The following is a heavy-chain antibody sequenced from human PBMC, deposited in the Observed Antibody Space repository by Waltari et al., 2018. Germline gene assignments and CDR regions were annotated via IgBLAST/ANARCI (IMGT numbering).Heavy chain of an antibody. V-gene: IGHV1-24*01. D-gene: IGHD3-16*02. CDR1: GYTLYDLS. Sequence: QVQVVQSGAEVKKPGASVKVSCKVPGYTLYDLSIHWVRQAPGKGIGWMGGFDPGQRETVYAQNFQGRVTITEDTTTDTAYMHLSSLRSDDTAVYYCVTGRIMKNVGGVLVIEHDLRAGYFQFWGQGTLVVVSS. CDR2: FDPGQRET. CDR3: VTGRIMKNVGGVLVIEHDLRAGYFQF. J-gene: IGHJ1*01.